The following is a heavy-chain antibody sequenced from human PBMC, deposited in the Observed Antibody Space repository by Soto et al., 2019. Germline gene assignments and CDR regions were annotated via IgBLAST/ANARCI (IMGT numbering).Heavy chain of an antibody. CDR3: TIQNARGVPDY. V-gene: IGHV3-15*07. CDR2: IKSKTDGGTT. J-gene: IGHJ4*02. D-gene: IGHD3-10*01. Sequence: GRSIRLSCAAFGFTFGNAWMNWVRQAPGKGLEWVGRIKSKTDGGTTDYAAPVKGRFTISREDSKNTLYLQMNSLKTEDTAVYYCTIQNARGVPDYWGQGTLVTVSS. CDR1: GFTFGNAW.